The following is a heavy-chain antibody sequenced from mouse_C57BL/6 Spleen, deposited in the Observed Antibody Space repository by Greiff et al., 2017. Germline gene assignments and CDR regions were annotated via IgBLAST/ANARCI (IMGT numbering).Heavy chain of an antibody. CDR3: ARFYDYDVGFAY. CDR2: IDPSDSYT. Sequence: QVQLKQPGAELVMPGASVKLSCKASGYTFTSYWMHWVKQRPGQGLEWIGEIDPSDSYTNYNQKFKGKSTLTVDKSSSTAYMQLSSLTSEDSAVYYCARFYDYDVGFAYWGQGTLVTVSA. CDR1: GYTFTSYW. J-gene: IGHJ3*01. D-gene: IGHD2-4*01. V-gene: IGHV1-69*01.